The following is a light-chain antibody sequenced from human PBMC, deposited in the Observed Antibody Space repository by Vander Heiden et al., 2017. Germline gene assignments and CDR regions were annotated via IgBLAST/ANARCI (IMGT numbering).Light chain of an antibody. Sequence: QSVLTQPPSASGTPGPRVTISSSGSSSNIGSNTVNWYQQLPGTAPKLLIYSNNQRPSGVPDRFSGSKSGTSASLAISGLQSEDEADYYCAAWDDSLNAVVFGGGTKLTVL. CDR3: AAWDDSLNAVV. V-gene: IGLV1-44*01. J-gene: IGLJ2*01. CDR1: SSNIGSNT. CDR2: SNN.